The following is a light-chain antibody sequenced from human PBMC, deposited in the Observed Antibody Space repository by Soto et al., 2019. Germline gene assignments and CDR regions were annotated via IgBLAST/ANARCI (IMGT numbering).Light chain of an antibody. J-gene: IGLJ1*01. Sequence: QSALTQPRSVSGSPGQSVTISCTGTSSDVGGYNYVSWYQQQPGKAPKLMIYDVDKRPSWVPDRFSGSKSGNTASLTISGLHVEDEADYYCCSYAGTSYVFGTGTKLTVL. V-gene: IGLV2-11*01. CDR2: DVD. CDR1: SSDVGGYNY. CDR3: CSYAGTSYV.